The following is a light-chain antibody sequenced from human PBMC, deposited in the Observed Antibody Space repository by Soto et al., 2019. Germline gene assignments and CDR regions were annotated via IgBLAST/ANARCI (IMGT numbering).Light chain of an antibody. CDR1: SSNIGNNF. CDR2: DDT. Sequence: QSVLTQPPSVSAAPGQKVTISCSGTSSNIGNNFVSWYQHFPGKAPKLLIFDDTKRPSGIPDRFSGSKSGTSATLGITGLQTGDEADYYCATRGGSLSMAFGGGTKVTVL. V-gene: IGLV1-51*01. J-gene: IGLJ3*02. CDR3: ATRGGSLSMA.